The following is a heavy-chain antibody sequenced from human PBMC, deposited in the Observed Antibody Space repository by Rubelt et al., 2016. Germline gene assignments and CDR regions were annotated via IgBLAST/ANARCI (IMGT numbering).Heavy chain of an antibody. J-gene: IGHJ4*02. CDR1: GFTFSTYW. D-gene: IGHD4-17*01. Sequence: VHLVESGGGVVQPGRSLRLSCAASGFTFSTYWMHWVRQAPGKGLEWVANIKQDGSEKYYVDSVKGRFTISRDNAKNSLNLQMDSLRAEDTAVYYCARGETTVTRSFDYWGQGTLVTVSS. V-gene: IGHV3-7*01. CDR2: IKQDGSEK. CDR3: ARGETTVTRSFDY.